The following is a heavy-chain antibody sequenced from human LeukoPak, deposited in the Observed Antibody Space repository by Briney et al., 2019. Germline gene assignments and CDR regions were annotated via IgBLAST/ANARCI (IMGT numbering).Heavy chain of an antibody. CDR3: ATMGTSGWSFDS. V-gene: IGHV3-53*01. Sequence: GGSLRLSCAASGFTVSNNYMSWVRQAPGGGLEWVSVIYSGGNTYLTDSVKGRFTISRDSSKNTLYLQMNSLRAEDTAVYYCATMGTSGWSFDSWGQGTLVTVSS. CDR2: IYSGGNT. D-gene: IGHD6-19*01. J-gene: IGHJ4*02. CDR1: GFTVSNNY.